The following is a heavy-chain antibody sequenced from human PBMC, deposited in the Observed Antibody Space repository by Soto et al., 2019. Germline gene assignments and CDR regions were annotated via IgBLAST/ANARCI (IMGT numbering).Heavy chain of an antibody. Sequence: EVRLLESGGGLVQPGGSLRLSCAASGFNFSTFTMIWVRQAPGKGLEWVSGISATTGNTYYADSVKGRFTFSRDNFENTLFLQMNNLRAEDTALYYCAIESDGGYWGQGTLVTVSS. D-gene: IGHD2-21*01. CDR1: GFNFSTFT. J-gene: IGHJ4*02. V-gene: IGHV3-23*01. CDR2: ISATTGNT. CDR3: AIESDGGY.